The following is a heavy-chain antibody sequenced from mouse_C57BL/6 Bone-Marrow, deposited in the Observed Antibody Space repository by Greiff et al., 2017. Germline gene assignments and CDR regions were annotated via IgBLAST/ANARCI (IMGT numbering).Heavy chain of an antibody. J-gene: IGHJ1*03. V-gene: IGHV1S126*01. Sequence: VKLQESGPELVKPGASVKISCKASGYAFSSSWMNWVKQRPGQGLEWIGEIDPSDSYTNYNQKFKGKSTLTVAKSSSTAYMQLSSLTSEDSAVYYCARDYGSSYNWYFDVWGTGTTVTVSS. CDR3: ARDYGSSYNWYFDV. D-gene: IGHD1-1*01. CDR1: GYAFSSSW. CDR2: IDPSDSYT.